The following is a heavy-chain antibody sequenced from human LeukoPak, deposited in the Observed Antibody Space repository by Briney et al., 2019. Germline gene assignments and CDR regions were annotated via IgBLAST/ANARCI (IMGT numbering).Heavy chain of an antibody. CDR2: ISGSGGST. CDR1: GFTFSSYA. CDR3: AKGGSKLDQPFDY. J-gene: IGHJ4*02. Sequence: GGSLRLSCAASGFTFSSYAMSWVRQAPGRGLEWVSAISGSGGSTYYADSVKGRFTISRDNSKNTLYLQMNSLRAEDTAVYYCAKGGSKLDQPFDYWGQGTLVTVSS. D-gene: IGHD1/OR15-1a*01. V-gene: IGHV3-23*01.